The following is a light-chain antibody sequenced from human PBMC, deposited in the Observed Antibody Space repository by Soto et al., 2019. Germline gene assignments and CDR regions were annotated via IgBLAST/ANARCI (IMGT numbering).Light chain of an antibody. V-gene: IGLV1-40*01. J-gene: IGLJ2*01. CDR2: GNI. CDR3: QSYDSSLSGVV. CDR1: SSNIGAGYD. Sequence: QPVLTQPPSVSGAPGQRVTISCTGGSSNIGAGYDVHWYQQLPGTAPKLLIYGNINRPFGVPDRFSGSKSATSASLAITGLQAGDEADYYCQSYDSSLSGVVFGGGTKLTVL.